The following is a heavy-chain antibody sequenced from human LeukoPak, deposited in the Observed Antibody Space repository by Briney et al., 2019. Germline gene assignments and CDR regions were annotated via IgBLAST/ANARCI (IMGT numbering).Heavy chain of an antibody. D-gene: IGHD2-21*01. J-gene: IGHJ3*01. CDR1: GGSISSGGYS. CDR2: IYQSGIT. CDR3: ARVAFYGAIPDDV. V-gene: IGHV4-30-2*01. Sequence: PSQTLSLTCAASGGSISSGGYSWSWIRQPPGKGLEWIGYIYQSGITHYNSSVKSRVTISIDTSKNQFSLKLSSVTAADTAVYYCARVAFYGAIPDDVWGQGTMVTVSS.